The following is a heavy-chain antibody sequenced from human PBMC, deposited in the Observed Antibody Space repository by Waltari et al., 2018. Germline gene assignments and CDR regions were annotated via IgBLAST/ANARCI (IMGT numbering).Heavy chain of an antibody. CDR3: AIAED. CDR1: GFAFRSYS. CDR2: INPDGTNA. J-gene: IGHJ4*02. Sequence: EVQLVESGGGVVQPGGSLRLPWLASGFAFRSYSMHWVRQAPGKGLMWVGRINPDGTNATYADSVRGRFTISRDNARDTLYLRMSSLRREDTAVYYCAIAEDWGQGTLVTVSS. V-gene: IGHV3-74*01.